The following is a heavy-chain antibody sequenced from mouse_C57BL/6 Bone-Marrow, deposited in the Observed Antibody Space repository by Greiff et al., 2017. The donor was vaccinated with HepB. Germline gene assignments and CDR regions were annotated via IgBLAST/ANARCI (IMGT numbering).Heavy chain of an antibody. CDR1: GFNIKDYY. J-gene: IGHJ2*01. D-gene: IGHD1-1*01. V-gene: IGHV14-2*01. CDR2: IDPEDGET. CDR3: ATTVVAPFDY. Sequence: EVKVVESGAELVKPGASVKLSCTASGFNIKDYYMHWVKQRTEQGLEWIGRIDPEDGETKYAPKFQGKATITADTSSNTAYLQLSSLTSEDTAVYYCATTVVAPFDYWGQGTTLTVSS.